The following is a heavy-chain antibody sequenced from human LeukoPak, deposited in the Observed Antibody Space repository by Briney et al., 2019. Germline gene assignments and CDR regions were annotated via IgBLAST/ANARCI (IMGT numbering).Heavy chain of an antibody. CDR2: INHSGST. D-gene: IGHD5/OR15-5a*01. Sequence: SETLSLTCAVYGGSSSGYYWSWIRQPPGKGLEWIGEINHSGSTNYNPSLKSRVTISVDTSKNQFSLKLSSVTAADTAVYYCARRPRSVYDGLFDYWGQGTLVTVSS. CDR1: GGSSSGYY. CDR3: ARRPRSVYDGLFDY. J-gene: IGHJ4*02. V-gene: IGHV4-34*01.